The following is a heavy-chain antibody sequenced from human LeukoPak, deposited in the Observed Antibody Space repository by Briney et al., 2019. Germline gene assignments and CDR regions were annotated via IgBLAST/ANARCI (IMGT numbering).Heavy chain of an antibody. CDR3: ARYTDHYYFDY. V-gene: IGHV1-2*02. Sequence: ASVKVSCKASGYTFTGYYMHWVRQAPGQGLEWMGWINPKSGGTNYAQKFQGRVTMTRDTSISTAYLQWSSLHTSDTAMYYCARYTDHYYFDYWGQGTLVTVSS. J-gene: IGHJ4*02. D-gene: IGHD1-1*01. CDR1: GYTFTGYY. CDR2: INPKSGGT.